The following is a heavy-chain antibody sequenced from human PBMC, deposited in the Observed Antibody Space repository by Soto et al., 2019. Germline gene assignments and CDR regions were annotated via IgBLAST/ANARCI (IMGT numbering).Heavy chain of an antibody. CDR2: IYYSGST. D-gene: IGHD2-2*02. V-gene: IGHV4-31*03. Sequence: SETLSLTCTVSGGSISSGGYYWSWIRQHLGKGLEWIGYIYYSGSTYYNPSLKSRVTISVDTSKNQFSLKLSSVTAADTAVYYCARMSYCRSTSCYRSNNWFDPWGQGTLVTVSS. CDR3: ARMSYCRSTSCYRSNNWFDP. CDR1: GGSISSGGYY. J-gene: IGHJ5*02.